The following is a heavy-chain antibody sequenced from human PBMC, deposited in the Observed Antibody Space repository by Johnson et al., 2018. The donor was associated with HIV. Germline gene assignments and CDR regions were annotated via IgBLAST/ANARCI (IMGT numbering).Heavy chain of an antibody. J-gene: IGHJ3*02. Sequence: VQLVESGGGLVKPGGSLRLSCAASGFTINSNYINWVRQAPGTGLECVSGIYSGGRTSYADSVKGRFTISRDNAKNTLYLQMDSLGAEDTAVYYCAKDMAVYDYVWEGAFDIWGQGTMVTVSS. CDR2: IYSGGRT. CDR1: GFTINSNY. V-gene: IGHV3-66*01. CDR3: AKDMAVYDYVWEGAFDI. D-gene: IGHD3-16*01.